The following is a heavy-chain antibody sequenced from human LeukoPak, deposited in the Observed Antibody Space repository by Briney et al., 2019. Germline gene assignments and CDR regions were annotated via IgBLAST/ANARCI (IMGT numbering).Heavy chain of an antibody. J-gene: IGHJ6*02. CDR1: GGSFSGYY. V-gene: IGHV4-34*01. D-gene: IGHD6-19*01. Sequence: PSETLSLTCAVYGGSFSGYYWSWIRQPPGKGLEWIGEINHSGSTNYNPSLKSRVTISVDTSKNQFSLKLSSVTAADTAVYYCTRRLSGWSHYYYYGMDVWGQGTTVTVSS. CDR3: TRRLSGWSHYYYYGMDV. CDR2: INHSGST.